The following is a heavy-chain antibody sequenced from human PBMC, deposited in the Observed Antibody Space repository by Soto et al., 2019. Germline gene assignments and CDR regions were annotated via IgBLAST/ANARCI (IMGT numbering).Heavy chain of an antibody. J-gene: IGHJ6*02. CDR3: AREMGVVDFWSGYLAPPGYYYGMDV. CDR2: ISSSSSYI. V-gene: IGHV3-21*01. Sequence: GGSLRLSCAASGFTFSSYSMNWVRQAPGKGLEWVSSISSSSSYIYYADSVKGRFTISRDNAKNSLYLQMNSLRAEDTAVYYCAREMGVVDFWSGYLAPPGYYYGMDVWGQGTTVTVPS. D-gene: IGHD3-3*01. CDR1: GFTFSSYS.